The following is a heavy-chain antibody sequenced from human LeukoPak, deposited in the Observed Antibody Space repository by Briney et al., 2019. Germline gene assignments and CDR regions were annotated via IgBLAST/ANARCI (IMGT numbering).Heavy chain of an antibody. CDR1: GFTFRSYW. CDR3: ARGVDYYDSTFDL. Sequence: GGSLRLSCAASGFTFRSYWMHWVRQAPGKGLVWVLGINNDGSTTRYADSVKGRFTISRDNAKNTLYVQMNSLRVEDTAVYYCARGVDYYDSTFDLWGRGTLVTVSS. CDR2: INNDGSTT. D-gene: IGHD3-22*01. J-gene: IGHJ2*01. V-gene: IGHV3-74*01.